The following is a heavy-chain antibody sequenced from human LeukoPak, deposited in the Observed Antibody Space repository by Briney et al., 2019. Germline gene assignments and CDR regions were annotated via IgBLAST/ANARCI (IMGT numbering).Heavy chain of an antibody. V-gene: IGHV3-23*01. J-gene: IGHJ4*02. CDR2: LKKSGGSS. D-gene: IGHD5-18*01. CDR1: GFTLNNYA. CDR3: ARDRRGYLITPGTAMDY. Sequence: GGSLRLSCAASGFTLNNYAMSWVRQAPGKGLEWVSTLKKSGGSSHYADSVKGRFTISRDNSKNTLYLQMNSLRAEDTAVYYCARDRRGYLITPGTAMDYWGQGTLVTVSS.